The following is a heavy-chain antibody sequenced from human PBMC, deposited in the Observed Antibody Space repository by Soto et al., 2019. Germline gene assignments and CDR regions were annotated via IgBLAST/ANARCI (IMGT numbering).Heavy chain of an antibody. V-gene: IGHV2-5*02. CDR1: GFSLSSSGVG. CDR3: VHADYYFGPESSLYSWYFDL. D-gene: IGHD1-26*01. CDR2: IYWDDDK. Sequence: QITLKESGPTLVKPTQTLTLTCSFSGFSLSSSGVGVGWIRQPPGKALEWLALIYWDDDKRYSPSLKGRLTITKDTSKNPVVLTMTNMGPVDTATYFCVHADYYFGPESSLYSWYFDLWGRGTLVTVSS. J-gene: IGHJ2*01.